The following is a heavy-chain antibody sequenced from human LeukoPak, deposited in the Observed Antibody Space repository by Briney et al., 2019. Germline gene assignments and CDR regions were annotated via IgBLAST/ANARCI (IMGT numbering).Heavy chain of an antibody. V-gene: IGHV3-23*01. CDR1: GFIFSNYA. J-gene: IGHJ4*02. Sequence: GGSLRLSCAASGFIFSNYAMTWVRQAAGKGLEWVSGISGSGGSTFYADSVKGRFTISRDNSQNTLSLQMTSLRVEDTAVYYCARDLSRSGWYSPYYFDYWGQGTLVTVSS. CDR2: ISGSGGST. D-gene: IGHD6-19*01. CDR3: ARDLSRSGWYSPYYFDY.